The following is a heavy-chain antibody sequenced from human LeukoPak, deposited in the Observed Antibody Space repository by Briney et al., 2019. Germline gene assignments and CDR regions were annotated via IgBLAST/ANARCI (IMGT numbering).Heavy chain of an antibody. V-gene: IGHV1-69*13. Sequence: SVKVSCKASGVTFSNYAVSWVRQAPGQGLEWMGGIIPAPGTSNYAQKFQGRVTITADESTSTAYMELSSLRSDDTAVYYCAGRYCINTGCPRGNYYYFGLDVWGRGTTVTVSS. D-gene: IGHD2-2*01. CDR1: GVTFSNYA. CDR3: AGRYCINTGCPRGNYYYFGLDV. CDR2: IIPAPGTS. J-gene: IGHJ6*02.